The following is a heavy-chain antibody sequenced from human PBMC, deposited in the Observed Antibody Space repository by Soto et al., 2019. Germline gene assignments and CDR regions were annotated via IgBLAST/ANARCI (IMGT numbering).Heavy chain of an antibody. V-gene: IGHV3-30*18. Sequence: QVQLVESGGGVVQPGRSLRLSCAASGFTFSSYGMHWVRQAPGKGLGRVAVISYDGSNNYYADSVKGRFTISRDNSKNTLYLQMNSLRAEDTAVYYCAKGIGYSYGSPFDYWGQGTLVTVSS. CDR1: GFTFSSYG. D-gene: IGHD5-18*01. CDR2: ISYDGSNN. J-gene: IGHJ4*02. CDR3: AKGIGYSYGSPFDY.